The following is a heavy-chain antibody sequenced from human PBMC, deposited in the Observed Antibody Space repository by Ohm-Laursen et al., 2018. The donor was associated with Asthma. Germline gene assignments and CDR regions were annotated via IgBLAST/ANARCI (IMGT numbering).Heavy chain of an antibody. CDR1: GSSLTTPGVG. J-gene: IGHJ4*02. CDR2: IYLNDDK. Sequence: TQTLTLTCTFSGSSLTTPGVGVGWIRQPPGKALEWLARIYLNDDKRYSPSLRTRLTITRDTSKNQVVLTMTDMDPVDTATYFCVHRNIYRLPGTCYSNYFDSWGQGTLVTVSS. V-gene: IGHV2-5*01. D-gene: IGHD2-15*01. CDR3: VHRNIYRLPGTCYSNYFDS.